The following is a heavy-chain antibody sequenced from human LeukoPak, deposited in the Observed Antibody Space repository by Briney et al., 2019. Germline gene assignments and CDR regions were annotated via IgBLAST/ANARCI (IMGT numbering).Heavy chain of an antibody. V-gene: IGHV3-30*02. CDR3: AKVYSSSWYSLGYFDY. CDR2: IWYDGSNK. CDR1: GFTFSSYG. J-gene: IGHJ4*02. D-gene: IGHD6-13*01. Sequence: GGSLRLSCAASGFTFSSYGMHWVRQAPGKGLEWVAVIWYDGSNKYYADSVKGRFTISRDNSKNTLYLQMNSLRAEDTAVYYCAKVYSSSWYSLGYFDYWGQGTLVTVSS.